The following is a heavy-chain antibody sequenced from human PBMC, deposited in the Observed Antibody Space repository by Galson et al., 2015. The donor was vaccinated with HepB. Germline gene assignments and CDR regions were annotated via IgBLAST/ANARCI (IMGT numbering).Heavy chain of an antibody. D-gene: IGHD6-13*01. Sequence: LRLSCAASGFPFRTYWMSWVRQAPGKGLEWVADIKEDGSDKYYVDSVKGRFTISRDNAKNSLYLQMNSLRAEDTAVYYCARDVAAAVVGSFDIWGQGTMVTVSS. CDR3: ARDVAAAVVGSFDI. V-gene: IGHV3-7*01. CDR2: IKEDGSDK. J-gene: IGHJ3*02. CDR1: GFPFRTYW.